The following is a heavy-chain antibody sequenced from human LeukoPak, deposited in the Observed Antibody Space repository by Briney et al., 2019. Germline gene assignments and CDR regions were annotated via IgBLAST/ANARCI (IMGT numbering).Heavy chain of an antibody. CDR2: IYSGGST. D-gene: IGHD6-19*01. J-gene: IGHJ4*02. Sequence: PGGSLRLSCAASGFTVSSNYMSWVSQAPGKELEWVSVIYSGGSTYYADSVKGRFTISRDNSKNTLYLQMNSLRAEDTAVYYCARDSPSRGWPLDYWGQGTLVTVSS. V-gene: IGHV3-66*02. CDR1: GFTVSSNY. CDR3: ARDSPSRGWPLDY.